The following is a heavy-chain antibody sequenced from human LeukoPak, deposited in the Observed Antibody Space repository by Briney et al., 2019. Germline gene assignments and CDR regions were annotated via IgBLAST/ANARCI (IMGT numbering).Heavy chain of an antibody. J-gene: IGHJ4*02. Sequence: GGSLRLSCGVSGITLSNYGVSWVRQAPGKGLEWVAGLSGSAGGTNYADSVKGRFTISRDNSKNTLFLQMDRLRAEDTAVYFCAKRGVVVRVILVGFHKEAYYFDSWGQGAQVTVSS. CDR2: LSGSAGGT. D-gene: IGHD3-16*02. CDR1: GITLSNYG. V-gene: IGHV3-23*01. CDR3: AKRGVVVRVILVGFHKEAYYFDS.